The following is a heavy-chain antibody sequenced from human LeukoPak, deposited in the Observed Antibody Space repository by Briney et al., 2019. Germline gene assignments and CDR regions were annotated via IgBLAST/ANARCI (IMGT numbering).Heavy chain of an antibody. CDR3: ARSPRRYCSGGSCFLDY. CDR2: INPNSGGT. Sequence: ASVKVSCKASGYTFTGYYMHWMRQAPGQGLEWMGWINPNSGGTNYAQKFQGRVTMTRDTSISTAYMELSRLRSDDTAVYYCARSPRRYCSGGSCFLDYWGQGTLVTVSS. J-gene: IGHJ4*02. CDR1: GYTFTGYY. V-gene: IGHV1-2*02. D-gene: IGHD2-15*01.